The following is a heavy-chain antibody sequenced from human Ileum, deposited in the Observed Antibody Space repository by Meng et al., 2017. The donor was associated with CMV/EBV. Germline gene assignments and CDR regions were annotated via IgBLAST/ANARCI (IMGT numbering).Heavy chain of an antibody. D-gene: IGHD6-6*01. CDR1: GFTFSSYA. V-gene: IGHV3-23*01. CDR2: ISGSGGST. J-gene: IGHJ4*02. CDR3: AKARHEYSSSSVRGPFDY. Sequence: GGSLRLSCAASGFTFSSYAMSWVRQAPGKGLERVSAISGSGGSTYYADSVKGRFTISRDNSKNTLYLQMNSLRAEDTAVYYCAKARHEYSSSSVRGPFDYWGQGTLVTVSS.